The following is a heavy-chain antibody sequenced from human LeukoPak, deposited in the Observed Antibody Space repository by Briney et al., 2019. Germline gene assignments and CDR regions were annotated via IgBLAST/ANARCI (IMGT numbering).Heavy chain of an antibody. J-gene: IGHJ4*02. D-gene: IGHD4-17*01. V-gene: IGHV3-30*18. CDR1: GFSFISYG. CDR3: AKRPSDYGDYVSYFVY. CDR2: ISDDGRRR. Sequence: GGSLRLSCAASGFSFISYGMHWVRQAPGKGLEWVGVISDDGRRRDYADSVKGRFTISRDNSKDTLYLQMNSLRAEDTAVYYCAKRPSDYGDYVSYFVYWGQGTLVTVSS.